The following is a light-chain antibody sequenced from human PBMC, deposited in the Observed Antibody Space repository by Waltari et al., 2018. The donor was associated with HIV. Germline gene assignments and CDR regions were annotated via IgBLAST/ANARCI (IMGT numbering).Light chain of an antibody. V-gene: IGLV2-14*01. CDR2: GVT. CDR1: VGDIGVFAS. J-gene: IGLJ3*02. Sequence: QSALTQTASVSGCPGQSLTLSCTPTVGDIGVFASLSWYPQFPPKAPHLIICGVTSRPSVVSHRFSAAKSGATASLTISGLRTEDEAEYYCSSCTLTKNVVFGGGTTLTVL. CDR3: SSCTLTKNVV.